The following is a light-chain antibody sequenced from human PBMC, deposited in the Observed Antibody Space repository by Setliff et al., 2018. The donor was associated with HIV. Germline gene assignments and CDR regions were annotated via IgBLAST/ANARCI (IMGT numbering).Light chain of an antibody. Sequence: DIVMTQSPDSLAVSLGERATTNCKSSQNLFYSSENKNFLAWYQQKPGQPPKLLIYWASTRESGVPDRFSGSGSGTDFTLTISSLQAEDVAVYYCQQYFTSPYNFGQGTKVDIK. V-gene: IGKV4-1*01. CDR3: QQYFTSPYN. CDR2: WAS. CDR1: QNLFYSSENKNF. J-gene: IGKJ2*01.